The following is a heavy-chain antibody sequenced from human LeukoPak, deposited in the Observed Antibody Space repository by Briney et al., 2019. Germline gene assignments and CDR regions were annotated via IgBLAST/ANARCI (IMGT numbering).Heavy chain of an antibody. V-gene: IGHV1-18*01. J-gene: IGHJ4*02. CDR3: ARSSSIAARRVIDY. D-gene: IGHD6-6*01. CDR2: ISAYNGNT. Sequence: ASVKVSCKASGYTFTSYGISWVRQAAGQGLEWMGWISAYNGNTNYAQKLQGRVTMTTDTSTRTAYMELRSLRSDDTAVYYCARSSSIAARRVIDYWGQGTLVTVSS. CDR1: GYTFTSYG.